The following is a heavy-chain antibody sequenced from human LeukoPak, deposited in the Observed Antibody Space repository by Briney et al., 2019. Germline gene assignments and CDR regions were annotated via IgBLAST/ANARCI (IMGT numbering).Heavy chain of an antibody. CDR2: IYYSGST. J-gene: IGHJ6*02. D-gene: IGHD4-11*01. V-gene: IGHV4-59*08. CDR1: GGSISSYY. Sequence: SETLSLTCTVSGGSISSYYWSWIRQPPGKGLEWIGYIYYSGSTNYNPSLKSRVTISVDTSKNQFSLKPSSVTAADTAVYYCARLTTSLGYYYYGMDVWGQGTTVTVSS. CDR3: ARLTTSLGYYYYGMDV.